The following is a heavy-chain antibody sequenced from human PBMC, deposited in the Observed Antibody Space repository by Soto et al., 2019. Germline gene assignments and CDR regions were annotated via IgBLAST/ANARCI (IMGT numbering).Heavy chain of an antibody. Sequence: GGSLRLSCAASGFAFSSYVMSWVRQAPGKGLEWVSAISGSGGSTLYADSVKGRFTISRDNSKNTLYLQMNSLRADDTATYYCAKDGPRGSGLYYFDHWGQGTLVTVSS. CDR1: GFAFSSYV. V-gene: IGHV3-23*01. D-gene: IGHD3-10*01. CDR2: ISGSGGST. CDR3: AKDGPRGSGLYYFDH. J-gene: IGHJ4*02.